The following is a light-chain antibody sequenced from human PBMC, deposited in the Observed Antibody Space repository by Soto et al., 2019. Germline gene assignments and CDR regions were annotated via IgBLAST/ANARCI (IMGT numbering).Light chain of an antibody. V-gene: IGLV6-57*04. CDR2: EDN. CDR1: SGSIASNF. CDR3: QSYDSSNEVV. Sequence: NFMLTQPHSVSESPGKTVTISCTRSSGSIASNFVQWYQQRPGSAPSTVIYEDNQRPSGVPDRFSGSIDSSSNSASLTNSGLKSEDEADYYCQSYDSSNEVVFGGGTQLTVL. J-gene: IGLJ7*01.